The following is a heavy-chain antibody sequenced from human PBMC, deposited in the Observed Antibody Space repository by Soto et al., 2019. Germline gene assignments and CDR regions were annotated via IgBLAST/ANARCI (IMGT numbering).Heavy chain of an antibody. J-gene: IGHJ5*02. Sequence: GASEKVSCKASGYTFSSYLIRWVRQAPGQRLEWMGWIIAVNGDTKYSQRFQGRVIFTRDTSANTAYMELSSLRSEDTAVYYCARGEAVRYSYVGYNWFDPWGQGTLVTV. D-gene: IGHD5-18*01. CDR2: IIAVNGDT. V-gene: IGHV1-3*01. CDR1: GYTFSSYL. CDR3: ARGEAVRYSYVGYNWFDP.